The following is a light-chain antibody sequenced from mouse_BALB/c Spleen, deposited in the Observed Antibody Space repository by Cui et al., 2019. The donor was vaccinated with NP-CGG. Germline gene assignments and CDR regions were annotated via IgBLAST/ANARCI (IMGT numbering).Light chain of an antibody. CDR2: GTN. Sequence: HAVLSQGSAITTSPGETVTLTCRSSTGAVTTSNYANWVQEKPDHLFTGLIGGTNNRAPGVPARFSGSLIGDKAALTITGAQTEDEAIYFCALWYSNHWVFGGGTKLTVL. CDR3: ALWYSNHWV. V-gene: IGLV1*01. J-gene: IGLJ1*01. CDR1: TGAVTTSNY.